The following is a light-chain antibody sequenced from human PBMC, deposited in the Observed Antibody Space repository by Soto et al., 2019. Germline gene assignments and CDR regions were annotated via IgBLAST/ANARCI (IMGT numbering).Light chain of an antibody. CDR1: SSNIGAGYD. V-gene: IGLV1-40*01. Sequence: QSVLTQPPSMSGAPGQRVTISCTGSSSNIGAGYDVHWYQQHPGTAPKLLIFDNNNRPSGVPDRFSGSKSDTSASLAITGLQAEDEADYYCQSCDTSLSGFVVFGVGTKLTVL. CDR3: QSCDTSLSGFVV. CDR2: DNN. J-gene: IGLJ2*01.